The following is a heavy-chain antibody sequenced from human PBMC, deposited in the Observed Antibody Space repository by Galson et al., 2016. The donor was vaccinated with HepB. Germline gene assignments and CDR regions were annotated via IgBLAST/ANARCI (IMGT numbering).Heavy chain of an antibody. D-gene: IGHD6-13*01. V-gene: IGHV3-NL1*01. CDR1: GFTFSSYG. CDR3: AREAIAAAGTHDAFDI. Sequence: SLRLSCAASGFTFSSYGMHWVRQAPGKGLEWVSAIYSGGSTYYADAVKGHFTVSRDNPKNTVYLQMNSLRAEDTAVYYCAREAIAAAGTHDAFDIWGQGTMVTVCS. J-gene: IGHJ3*02. CDR2: IYSGGST.